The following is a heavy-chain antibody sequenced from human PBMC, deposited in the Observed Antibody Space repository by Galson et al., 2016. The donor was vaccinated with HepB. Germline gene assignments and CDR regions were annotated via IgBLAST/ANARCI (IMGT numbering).Heavy chain of an antibody. V-gene: IGHV4-31*03. J-gene: IGHJ3*01. CDR1: RASISSGDYY. D-gene: IGHD5-12*01. CDR2: IYYSGTT. CDR3: ARHSPRLSGCDEDAFDF. Sequence: TLSLTCTVSRASISSGDYYWNWIRQHPGKGLEWIGSIYYSGTTDYNPSLKSRVAISVDTSKNHFSLNLSSVTAADTAVYYCARHSPRLSGCDEDAFDFWGQGKMVIVSS.